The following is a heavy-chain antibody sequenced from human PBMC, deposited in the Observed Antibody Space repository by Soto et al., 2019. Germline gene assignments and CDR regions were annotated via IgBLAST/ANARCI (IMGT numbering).Heavy chain of an antibody. CDR3: ASVLGATDCFDF. D-gene: IGHD1-26*01. V-gene: IGHV3-48*01. CDR2: ISHSSSRI. J-gene: IGHJ4*02. Sequence: EVQVVESGGGLVQPGGSLRLSCAASGLIISSYSLEWIRQAPGKGLESVSYISHSSSRIYYADSVKGRFTISRDNAKNTMYLQINSLRAEDTAVYYCASVLGATDCFDFWGQGNLVTVSS. CDR1: GLIISSYS.